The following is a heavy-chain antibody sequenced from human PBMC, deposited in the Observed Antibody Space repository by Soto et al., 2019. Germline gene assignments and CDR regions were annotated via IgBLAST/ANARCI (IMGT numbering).Heavy chain of an antibody. CDR1: GGSFSGYY. V-gene: IGHV4-34*01. Sequence: SETLSLTCAVYGGSFSGYYWSWIRQPPGKGLEWIGEINHSGSTNYNPSLKSRVTISVDTSKNQFSLKLSSVTAADTAVYYCARTGSGSPYYFDYWGQGTLVTVSS. D-gene: IGHD3-10*01. CDR3: ARTGSGSPYYFDY. J-gene: IGHJ4*02. CDR2: INHSGST.